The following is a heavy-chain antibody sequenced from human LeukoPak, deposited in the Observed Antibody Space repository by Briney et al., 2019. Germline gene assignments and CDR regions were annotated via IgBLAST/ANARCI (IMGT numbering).Heavy chain of an antibody. J-gene: IGHJ4*02. CDR1: GDSLIRNFYY. V-gene: IGHV4-34*01. D-gene: IGHD5-12*01. CDR2: INHSGST. Sequence: KPSETLSLTCTVSGDSLIRNFYYWSWIRQPPGKGLEWIGEINHSGSTNYNPSLKSRVTISVDTSKNQFSLKLSSVTAADTAVYYCARGQSGRATVDIVATTGESFDYWGQGTLVTVSS. CDR3: ARGQSGRATVDIVATTGESFDY.